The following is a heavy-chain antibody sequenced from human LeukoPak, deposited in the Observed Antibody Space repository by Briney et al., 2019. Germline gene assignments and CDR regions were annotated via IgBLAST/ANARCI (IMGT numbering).Heavy chain of an antibody. J-gene: IGHJ4*02. CDR1: GFNFSDYS. CDR3: ARPDCSSTNCYEFDY. D-gene: IGHD2-2*01. CDR2: ISSSGRTK. Sequence: PGESPRLSCAASGFNFSDYSMSWFRQAPGKGLEWVSYISSSGRTKYYADSVKGRFTISRDNAKNSLYLQMNSLRAEDTAVYYCARPDCSSTNCYEFDYWGQGTLVTVSS. V-gene: IGHV3-11*04.